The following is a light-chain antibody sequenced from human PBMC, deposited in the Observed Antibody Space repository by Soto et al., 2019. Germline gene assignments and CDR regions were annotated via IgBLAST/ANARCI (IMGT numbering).Light chain of an antibody. Sequence: QSALTQPPSVSGSPGQSITISCTGTSSDVGSYNLVSWYQQHPGKPPKLMIYEVSKRPSGVSNRFSGSKSGNTASLTISGLQAEDEADYYCCSYAGSSTVVFGGGTKLTVL. CDR1: SSDVGSYNL. V-gene: IGLV2-23*02. J-gene: IGLJ2*01. CDR3: CSYAGSSTVV. CDR2: EVS.